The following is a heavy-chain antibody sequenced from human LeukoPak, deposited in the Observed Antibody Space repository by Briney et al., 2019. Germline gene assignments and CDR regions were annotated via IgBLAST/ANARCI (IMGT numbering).Heavy chain of an antibody. J-gene: IGHJ4*02. CDR2: IYYIAST. CDR3: ARDRRLEGDWYQPYDY. V-gene: IGHV4-59*01. D-gene: IGHD2-21*02. Sequence: SETLSLTCTVSGDSISSYYWSWIRQPPGKGLEWIGYIYYIASTNYNPSLKSRVTISVDTSKNQFSLKLSSVTAADTAVYYCARDRRLEGDWYQPYDYWGQGTLVTVSS. CDR1: GDSISSYY.